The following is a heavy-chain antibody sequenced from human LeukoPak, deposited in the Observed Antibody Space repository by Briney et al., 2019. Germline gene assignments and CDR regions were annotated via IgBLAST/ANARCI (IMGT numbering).Heavy chain of an antibody. CDR1: GFDFSSYG. V-gene: IGHV3-23*01. CDR3: AKDGSALWFGELSSYFDY. Sequence: PGGSLRLSCAISGFDFSSYGMNWVRQAPGRGVEWVSHIGGSGGITHYADSVKGRFTISRDNYKNTLYLKMNSLRAEDTAIYYCAKDGSALWFGELSSYFDYWGQGTLVTVSS. J-gene: IGHJ4*02. CDR2: IGGSGGIT. D-gene: IGHD3-10*01.